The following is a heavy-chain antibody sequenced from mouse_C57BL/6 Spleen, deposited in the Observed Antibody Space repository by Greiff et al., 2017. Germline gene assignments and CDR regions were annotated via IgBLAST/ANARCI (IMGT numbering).Heavy chain of an antibody. Sequence: VQLQQSGPELVKPGASVKMSCKASGYTFTDYNMHWVKQSHGKSLEWIGYINPNNGGTSYNQKFKGKATLTVNKSSSTAYMERRSLTSEDSAVYYCARRSPIYYEAMGYWGQGTSVTVSS. J-gene: IGHJ4*01. CDR3: ARRSPIYYEAMGY. CDR2: INPNNGGT. V-gene: IGHV1-22*01. CDR1: GYTFTDYN. D-gene: IGHD2-4*01.